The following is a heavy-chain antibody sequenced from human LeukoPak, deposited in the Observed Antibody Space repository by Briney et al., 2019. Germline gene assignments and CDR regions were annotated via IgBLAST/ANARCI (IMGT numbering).Heavy chain of an antibody. V-gene: IGHV4-59*08. D-gene: IGHD5-18*01. J-gene: IGHJ4*02. Sequence: SETLSLTCTVSGGSISSYYWSWIRQPPGKGLEWIGYIYYSGSTNYNPSLKSRVTISVDTSKNQFSLKLSSVTAADTAVYYCARHKYSYGYYFGYWGQGTLVTVSS. CDR2: IYYSGST. CDR1: GGSISSYY. CDR3: ARHKYSYGYYFGY.